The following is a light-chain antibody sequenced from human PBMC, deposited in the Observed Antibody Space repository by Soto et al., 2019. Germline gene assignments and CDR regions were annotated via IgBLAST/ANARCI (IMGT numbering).Light chain of an antibody. CDR2: EVS. V-gene: IGLV2-18*02. CDR3: SSYTSSSHVV. CDR1: SSDVGSYNR. J-gene: IGLJ2*01. Sequence: QSVLTQPPSVSGSPGQSVTISCTGTSSDVGSYNRVSWYQQPPGTAPKLMIYEVSNRPSGVPDRFSGSKSGNTASLTISGRQAEDEADYYCSSYTSSSHVVFGGGTKRTVL.